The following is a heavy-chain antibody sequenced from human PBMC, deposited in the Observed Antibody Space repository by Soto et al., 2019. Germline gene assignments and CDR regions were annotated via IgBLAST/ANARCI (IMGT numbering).Heavy chain of an antibody. V-gene: IGHV3-33*01. CDR2: IWYDGSNK. CDR1: GFTFSSYG. J-gene: IGHJ4*02. Sequence: QVQLVESGGGVVQPGRSLRLSCAASGFTFSSYGMHWVRQAPGKGLEWVAVIWYDGSNKYYADSVKGRFTISRDNSKNTLYLQMNSLRAEDTAVYYCARDRSIYYGDSYFDYWGQGTLVTVSS. CDR3: ARDRSIYYGDSYFDY. D-gene: IGHD4-17*01.